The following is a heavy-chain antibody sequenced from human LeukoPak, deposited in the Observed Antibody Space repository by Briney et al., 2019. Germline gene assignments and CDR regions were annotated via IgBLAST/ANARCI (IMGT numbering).Heavy chain of an antibody. CDR3: ARANRKRSYSSSWYWFDP. V-gene: IGHV1-8*01. CDR2: MNPNSGNT. J-gene: IGHJ5*02. CDR1: GYTFTSYD. D-gene: IGHD6-13*01. Sequence: SVRASCKASGYTFTSYDINWVRQATGQGLEWMGWMNPNSGNTGYAQKFQGRVTMTRNTSISTAYMELSSLRSEDTAVYYCARANRKRSYSSSWYWFDPWGQGTLVTVSS.